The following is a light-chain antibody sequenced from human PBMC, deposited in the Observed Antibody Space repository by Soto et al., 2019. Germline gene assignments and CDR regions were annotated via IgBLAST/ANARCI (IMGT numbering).Light chain of an antibody. J-gene: IGKJ5*01. V-gene: IGKV1-9*01. CDR1: QGISSY. CDR2: AAS. CDR3: QQLNSYPIT. Sequence: IQMTLSASSLSASIGNSVTIICRASQGISSYLAWYQQKPGKAPKFMIYAASTLQSGVPSRFSGSGSGTEFTLTIISLQTEDFATYYCQQLNSYPITFCQGTRLEIK.